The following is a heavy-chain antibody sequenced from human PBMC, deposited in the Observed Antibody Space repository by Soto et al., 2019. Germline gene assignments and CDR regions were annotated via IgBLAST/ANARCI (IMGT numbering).Heavy chain of an antibody. J-gene: IGHJ6*02. D-gene: IGHD3-10*01. CDR3: ARDRLTMVRGVIYYYYGMDV. CDR1: CGSIISSNW. Sequence: SETLSLTCAFSCGSIISSNWWSWVRQPPGKGLEWIGEIYHSGSTNYNPSLKSRVTISVDKSKNQFSLKLSSVTAADTAVYYCARDRLTMVRGVIYYYYGMDVWGQGTTVTVSS. CDR2: IYHSGST. V-gene: IGHV4-4*02.